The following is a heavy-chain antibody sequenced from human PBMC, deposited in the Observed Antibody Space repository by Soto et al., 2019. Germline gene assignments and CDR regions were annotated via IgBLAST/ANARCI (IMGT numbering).Heavy chain of an antibody. J-gene: IGHJ2*01. CDR2: LSASGRT. CDR3: ARGMGRYFDL. Sequence: SETLSLTCAISGDSIGNFYWSCIRQPAGKGLESLGRLSASGRTNYSPSLQSRVTMSLDRSKNRFSLRLTSVSAADTAVYFCARGMGRYFDLWGRGTLVTVSS. CDR1: GDSIGNFY. V-gene: IGHV4-4*07. D-gene: IGHD2-8*01.